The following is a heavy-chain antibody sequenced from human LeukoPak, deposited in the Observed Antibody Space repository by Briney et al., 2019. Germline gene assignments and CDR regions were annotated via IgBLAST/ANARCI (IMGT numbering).Heavy chain of an antibody. CDR2: ISSSRSDT. CDR3: ARDRLWEVGATPYFAY. D-gene: IGHD1-26*01. Sequence: KPGGSLRLSCAASGFTFSDYYMSWIRQAPGKGLEWVSYISSSRSDTKYADSVKGRFTISRDNAKNSLYLQMNSLRAEDTAVYYCARDRLWEVGATPYFAYWGQGTLVPVSS. J-gene: IGHJ4*02. CDR1: GFTFSDYY. V-gene: IGHV3-11*05.